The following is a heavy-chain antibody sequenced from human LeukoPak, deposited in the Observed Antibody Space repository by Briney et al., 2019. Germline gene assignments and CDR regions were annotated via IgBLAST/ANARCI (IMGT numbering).Heavy chain of an antibody. CDR3: ARLGSGYSYGRFDY. D-gene: IGHD5-18*01. V-gene: IGHV4-34*01. CDR1: GGSFSGYY. Sequence: SETLSLTCAVYGGSFSGYYWSWIRQPPGKGLEWIGEINHSGSTNYNPSLKSRVTMSVDTSKNQFSLNLSSVTAADTAVYYCARLGSGYSYGRFDYWGQGTLVTVSS. CDR2: INHSGST. J-gene: IGHJ4*02.